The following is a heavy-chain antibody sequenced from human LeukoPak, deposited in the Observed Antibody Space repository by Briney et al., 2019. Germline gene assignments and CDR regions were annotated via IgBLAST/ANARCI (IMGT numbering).Heavy chain of an antibody. CDR1: GDSISSGNYF. CDR2: IHSDGLA. D-gene: IGHD3-16*01. Sequence: SQTLSLTCTVSGDSISSGNYFWAWIRQSAGKGLEWIGRIHSDGLASYNPSLRSRVTISVDTSNNQFPLKVKSVTAADTATYYCARDRQLGWFGPWGQGILVTVSS. V-gene: IGHV4-61*02. CDR3: ARDRQLGWFGP. J-gene: IGHJ5*02.